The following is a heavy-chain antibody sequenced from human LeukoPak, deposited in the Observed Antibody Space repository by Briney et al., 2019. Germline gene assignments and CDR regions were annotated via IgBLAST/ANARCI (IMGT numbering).Heavy chain of an antibody. CDR3: ASFAGDGNSPLYFHH. CDR1: GYTFTGYY. J-gene: IGHJ1*01. D-gene: IGHD4-23*01. Sequence: ASVKVSCKASGYTFTGYYMHWVRQAPGQGLEWMGWINPKSGGTNYAQKFQGRVTMTRGTSITTAYMDLSRLSSDDTAVYYCASFAGDGNSPLYFHHWGQGTLVTVSS. V-gene: IGHV1-2*02. CDR2: INPKSGGT.